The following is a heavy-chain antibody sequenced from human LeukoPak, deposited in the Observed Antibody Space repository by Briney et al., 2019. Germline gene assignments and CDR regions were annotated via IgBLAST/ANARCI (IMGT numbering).Heavy chain of an antibody. V-gene: IGHV3-30-3*01. Sequence: GGSLRLSCAPSGFTFSTYAMHWVRQAPGKGLEWVSDISGDGTNELYADSVKGRFTITRDNSKNTLYLHMNSLSAEDTAGYYCVRLNSGTHLDYWGQGTLVTV. CDR2: ISGDGTNE. D-gene: IGHD1-26*01. CDR1: GFTFSTYA. CDR3: VRLNSGTHLDY. J-gene: IGHJ4*02.